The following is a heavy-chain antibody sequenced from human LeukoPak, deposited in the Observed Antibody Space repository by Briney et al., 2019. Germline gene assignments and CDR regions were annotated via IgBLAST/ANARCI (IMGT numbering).Heavy chain of an antibody. CDR1: GFTFSNAW. V-gene: IGHV3-15*01. CDR2: IKSKTDGGTT. J-gene: IGHJ4*02. D-gene: IGHD3-10*01. CDR3: TTGTQDY. Sequence: GGSLRLSCAASGFTFSNAWMSWVRQAPGKGLEWVGGIKSKTDGGTTDYAAPVQVRFTISRDDSKNTLYLQMNSLKTEDTAVYYCTTGTQDYWGQGTLVTVSS.